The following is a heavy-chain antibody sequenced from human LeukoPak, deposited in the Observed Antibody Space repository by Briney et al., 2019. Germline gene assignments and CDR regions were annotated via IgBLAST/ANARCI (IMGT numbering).Heavy chain of an antibody. J-gene: IGHJ4*02. CDR1: GFTFRSYW. D-gene: IGHD1-26*01. Sequence: GGSLRLSCAASGFTFRSYWMSWVRQAPGKGLEWVANIKQDGSEKNYVDSVKGRFTISRDNAKNSLYLQMNSLRAEDTAVYYCAREMGVGVLDYWGQGTLVTVSS. CDR3: AREMGVGVLDY. V-gene: IGHV3-7*01. CDR2: IKQDGSEK.